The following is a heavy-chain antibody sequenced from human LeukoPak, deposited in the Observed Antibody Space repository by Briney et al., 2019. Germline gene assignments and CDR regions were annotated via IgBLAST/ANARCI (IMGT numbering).Heavy chain of an antibody. CDR2: IKSKTDGGTT. J-gene: IGHJ4*02. CDR3: TTIPSSIAARRAY. CDR1: GFTFSNAW. Sequence: GGSLRLSCAASGFTFSNAWMSWVRQAPGKGLEWVGRIKSKTDGGTTDHAAPVKGRFTISRDDSKNTLYLQMNSLKTADTAVYYCTTIPSSIAARRAYWGQGTLVTVSS. D-gene: IGHD6-6*01. V-gene: IGHV3-15*01.